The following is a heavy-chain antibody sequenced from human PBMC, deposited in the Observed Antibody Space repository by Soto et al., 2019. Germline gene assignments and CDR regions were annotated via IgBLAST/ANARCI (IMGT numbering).Heavy chain of an antibody. CDR1: GFTVSSYW. J-gene: IGHJ3*02. D-gene: IGHD4-17*01. Sequence: GGSLRLSCAASGFTVSSYWMSWVRQAPGKGLEWVANIKQDGSEKYYVDSVKGRFTISRDNAKNSLYLQMNSLRAEDTAVYYCAGYGGNGDAFDIWGQGTMVTVSS. CDR2: IKQDGSEK. CDR3: AGYGGNGDAFDI. V-gene: IGHV3-7*03.